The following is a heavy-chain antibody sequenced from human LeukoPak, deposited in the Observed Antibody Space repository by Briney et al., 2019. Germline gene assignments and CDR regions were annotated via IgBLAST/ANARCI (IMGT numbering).Heavy chain of an antibody. V-gene: IGHV1-8*02. D-gene: IGHD5-12*01. CDR2: MNPNSGNT. Sequence: ASVKVSCKASGYTFTGYYIHWVRQAPGQGLEWMGWMNPNSGNTGYAQKLQGRVTMTRNTSISTAYMELSSLRSEDTAVYYCARGFRRWLRRGMDVWGQGTTVTVSS. CDR3: ARGFRRWLRRGMDV. CDR1: GYTFTGYY. J-gene: IGHJ6*02.